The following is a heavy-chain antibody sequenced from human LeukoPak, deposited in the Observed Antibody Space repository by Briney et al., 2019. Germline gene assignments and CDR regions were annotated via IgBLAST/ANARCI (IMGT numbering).Heavy chain of an antibody. D-gene: IGHD2/OR15-2a*01. V-gene: IGHV3-23*01. CDR3: AKDLWVSSRLGYFDY. CDR2: ISGSGANT. Sequence: GGSLRLSCAASGFSFSSYAMYCVRQAPGKGLEWVSSISGSGANTYYADSVKGRFTISRDNSKNTLTWQMNSLKGEDTAIYYCAKDLWVSSRLGYFDYWGQGTLVTVSS. J-gene: IGHJ4*02. CDR1: GFSFSSYA.